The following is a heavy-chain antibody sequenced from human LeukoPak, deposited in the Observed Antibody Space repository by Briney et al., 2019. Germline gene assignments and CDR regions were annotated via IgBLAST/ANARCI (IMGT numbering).Heavy chain of an antibody. J-gene: IGHJ4*02. CDR2: INPDGNKK. V-gene: IGHV3-7*03. CDR1: GLTFSSSW. D-gene: IGHD6-13*01. Sequence: PGGSLRLSCAVSGLTFSSSWMDWVRQAPGKGLEWVASINPDGNKKYSADSVKGRFTISRDNAMNSLYLQMNSLRAEDTAIYYCARSLPYGTTWYGRSDFWGQGTLVTVSS. CDR3: ARSLPYGTTWYGRSDF.